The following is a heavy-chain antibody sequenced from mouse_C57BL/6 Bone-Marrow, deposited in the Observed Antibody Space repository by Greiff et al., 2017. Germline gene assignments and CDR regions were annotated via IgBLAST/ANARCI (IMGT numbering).Heavy chain of an antibody. D-gene: IGHD2-4*01. Sequence: EVKLQESGPGMVKPSQSLSLTCTVTGYSITSGYDWHWIRHFPGNKLEWMGYISYSGSTNYNPSLKSRISITHDTSKNHFFLKLNSVTTEDTATYYCARGITTYYAMDYWGQGTSVTVSS. J-gene: IGHJ4*01. CDR1: GYSITSGYD. CDR3: ARGITTYYAMDY. V-gene: IGHV3-1*01. CDR2: ISYSGST.